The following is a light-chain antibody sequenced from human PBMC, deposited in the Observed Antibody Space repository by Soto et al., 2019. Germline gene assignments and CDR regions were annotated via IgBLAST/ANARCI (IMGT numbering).Light chain of an antibody. CDR3: QQYNNWPPGT. CDR1: QSVSSN. Sequence: EIVLTQSPGTLSLSPGERATLSCRASQSVSSNLAWYQQKPGQAPRLLIYGASTRATGIPARVSGSGSGTEFTLTISILQSEDFAVYCCQQYNNWPPGTFGQGTKVDIK. CDR2: GAS. J-gene: IGKJ1*01. V-gene: IGKV3-15*01.